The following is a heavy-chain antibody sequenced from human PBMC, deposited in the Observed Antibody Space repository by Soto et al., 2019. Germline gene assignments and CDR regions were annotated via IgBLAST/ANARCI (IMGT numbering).Heavy chain of an antibody. Sequence: PGGSLRLSCEASGFTFSGFDMHWVRQPTGKGLEWVSTIGTAGDTYYAVSMKGRFTISRDNAKNSLSLQMNSLRAGDTAVYFCARGQEVGAHFFDSWGQGTQVTVSS. CDR2: IGTAGDT. CDR1: GFTFSGFD. J-gene: IGHJ4*02. V-gene: IGHV3-13*01. CDR3: ARGQEVGAHFFDS. D-gene: IGHD2-15*01.